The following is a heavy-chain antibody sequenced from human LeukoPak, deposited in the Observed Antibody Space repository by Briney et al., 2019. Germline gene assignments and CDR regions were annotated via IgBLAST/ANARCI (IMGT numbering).Heavy chain of an antibody. CDR3: AKDHYGSRYCSSTSCYTGTDY. J-gene: IGHJ4*02. Sequence: GRSLRLSCAASGFTFSSYAMHWVRQAPGKGLEWVAVISYDGSNKYYADSVKGRFTISRDNSKNTLYLQMNSLRAEDTAVYYCAKDHYGSRYCSSTSCYTGTDYWGQGTLVTVSS. V-gene: IGHV3-30-3*01. D-gene: IGHD2-2*02. CDR1: GFTFSSYA. CDR2: ISYDGSNK.